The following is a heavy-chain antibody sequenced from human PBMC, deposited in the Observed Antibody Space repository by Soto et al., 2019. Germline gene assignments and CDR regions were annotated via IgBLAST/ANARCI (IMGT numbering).Heavy chain of an antibody. V-gene: IGHV4-4*02. J-gene: IGHJ6*02. CDR2: IYHSGST. D-gene: IGHD3-10*01. CDR3: ARWFGEFPQPYGMDV. CDR1: GGSISSSNW. Sequence: QVQLQESGPGLVKPSGTLSLTCAVSGGSISSSNWWSWVRQPPGKGLEWIGEIYHSGSTNYNPSLKSRVTISVDKSKNQSSLKLSSVTAADTAVYYCARWFGEFPQPYGMDVWGQGTTVTVSS.